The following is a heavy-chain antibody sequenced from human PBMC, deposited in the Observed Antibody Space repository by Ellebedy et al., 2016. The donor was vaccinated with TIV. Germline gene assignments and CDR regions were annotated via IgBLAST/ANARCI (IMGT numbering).Heavy chain of an antibody. CDR1: GYRFTNFW. J-gene: IGHJ6*02. Sequence: GESLKISCQVSGYRFTNFWIAWVRQMSGKGLEWMGSIYLDDSDTRYRPSIQGQVTISADKSISTAYLQWSSLKASDTAMYYCARLKTGNEGYGMDVWGQGTTVTVSS. CDR2: IYLDDSDT. D-gene: IGHD3-9*01. V-gene: IGHV5-51*01. CDR3: ARLKTGNEGYGMDV.